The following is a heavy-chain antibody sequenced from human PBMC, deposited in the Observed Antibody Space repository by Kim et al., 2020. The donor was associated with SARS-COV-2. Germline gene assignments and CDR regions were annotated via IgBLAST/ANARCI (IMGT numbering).Heavy chain of an antibody. CDR3: ARADYYDSSGYYDY. Sequence: GGSLRLSCAASGFTVSSNYMSWVRQAPGKGLEWVSVIYSGGSTYYADSVKGRFTISRDNSKNTLYLQMNSLRAEDTAVYYCARADYYDSSGYYDYWGQGTLVTVSS. CDR1: GFTVSSNY. D-gene: IGHD3-22*01. J-gene: IGHJ4*02. V-gene: IGHV3-53*01. CDR2: IYSGGST.